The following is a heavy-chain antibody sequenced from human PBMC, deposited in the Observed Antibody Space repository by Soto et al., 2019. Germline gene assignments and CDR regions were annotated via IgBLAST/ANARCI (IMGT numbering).Heavy chain of an antibody. V-gene: IGHV4-59*12. CDR3: ASDSGSYYQGDAFDI. Sequence: SETLCLTCTVSGGSMRSDYWSWIRQPTGKGLEWIGYIYHSGNTNYNPSLKSRVTISVDRSKNQFSLNLTSVTAADTAMYYCASDSGSYYQGDAFDIWGQGTMVT. CDR1: GGSMRSDY. CDR2: IYHSGNT. J-gene: IGHJ3*02. D-gene: IGHD1-26*01.